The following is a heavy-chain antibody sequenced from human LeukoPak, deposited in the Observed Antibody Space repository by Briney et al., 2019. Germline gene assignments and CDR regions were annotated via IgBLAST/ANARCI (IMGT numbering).Heavy chain of an antibody. CDR3: ARGYCSVGSCYSDYYYYYMDV. CDR2: ISWDGGST. Sequence: AGGSLRLSCAASGFTFDDYAMHWVRQAPGKGLEWVSLISWDGGSTYYADSVKGRFTISRDNSKNSLYLQMNSLRAEDTALYYCARGYCSVGSCYSDYYYYYMDVGAKGPRSPSP. V-gene: IGHV3-43D*03. CDR1: GFTFDDYA. D-gene: IGHD2-15*01. J-gene: IGHJ6*03.